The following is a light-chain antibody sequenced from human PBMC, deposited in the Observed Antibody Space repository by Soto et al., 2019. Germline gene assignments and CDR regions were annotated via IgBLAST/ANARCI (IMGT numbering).Light chain of an antibody. V-gene: IGKV3-15*01. J-gene: IGKJ1*01. CDR1: QSVRNN. Sequence: IVMTQSPAILSVSPGERATLSCRASQSVRNNLGWYQQKPGQAPRLLIYGASIRATGIPARFSGSGSGTEFTLTISSLQPEDFATYYCLQDYSYPWTFGQGTKVDIK. CDR2: GAS. CDR3: LQDYSYPWT.